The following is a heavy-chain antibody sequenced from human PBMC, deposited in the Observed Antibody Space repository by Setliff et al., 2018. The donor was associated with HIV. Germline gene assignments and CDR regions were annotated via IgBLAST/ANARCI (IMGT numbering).Heavy chain of an antibody. CDR2: INPHTGVT. CDR3: ARDVRDGFEEWFSTLDDGMDV. J-gene: IGHJ6*02. D-gene: IGHD3-3*01. CDR1: GYIFIRYY. V-gene: IGHV1-2*02. Sequence: ASVKVSCKTSGYIFIRYYIFWVRQAPGQGLEWMGNINPHTGVTRYAEKFQGRVTMTRGTSISTIYMELSRLRSDDTAVYYCARDVRDGFEEWFSTLDDGMDVWGQGTTVTVS.